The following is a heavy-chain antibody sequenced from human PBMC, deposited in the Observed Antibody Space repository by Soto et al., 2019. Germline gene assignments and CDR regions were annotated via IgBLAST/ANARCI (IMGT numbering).Heavy chain of an antibody. J-gene: IGHJ6*02. V-gene: IGHV3-64*04. CDR1: GFSFISNT. Sequence: GGSLRLSCLASGFSFISNTMHWVSQAPGRGLEYVSGISNNGGTTYYADSVKDRFTISRDSPKNTLYLQVNSLRSEDTAMYYCVRSSRRDITASRAMDVWGQGT. D-gene: IGHD3-3*01. CDR2: ISNNGGTT. CDR3: VRSSRRDITASRAMDV.